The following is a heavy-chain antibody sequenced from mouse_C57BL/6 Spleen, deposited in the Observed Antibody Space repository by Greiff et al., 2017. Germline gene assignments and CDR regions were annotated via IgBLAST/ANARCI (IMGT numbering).Heavy chain of an antibody. CDR1: GYAFSSYW. J-gene: IGHJ1*03. CDR3: ARLYGSSYRYFDV. Sequence: QVQLQQSGAELVKPGASVKISCKASGYAFSSYWMNWVKQRPGKGLEWIGQIDPGDGDTNYNGKFKGKATLTADKSSSTAYMQLSSLTSEDSAVYFCARLYGSSYRYFDVWGTGTTVTVSS. D-gene: IGHD1-1*01. V-gene: IGHV1-80*01. CDR2: IDPGDGDT.